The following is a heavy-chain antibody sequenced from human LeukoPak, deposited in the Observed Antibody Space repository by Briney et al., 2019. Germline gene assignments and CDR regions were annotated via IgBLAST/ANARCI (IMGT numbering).Heavy chain of an antibody. Sequence: SVKVSCKASGGTFSSYTISWVRQAPGQGLEWMGRIIPILGIANYAQKFQGRVTVTADKSTSTAYMELSSLRFEDTAVYYSARYTLWDCSSTSCYTGAFDIWGQGTMVTVSS. CDR1: GGTFSSYT. V-gene: IGHV1-69*02. CDR3: ARYTLWDCSSTSCYTGAFDI. D-gene: IGHD2-2*02. CDR2: IIPILGIA. J-gene: IGHJ3*02.